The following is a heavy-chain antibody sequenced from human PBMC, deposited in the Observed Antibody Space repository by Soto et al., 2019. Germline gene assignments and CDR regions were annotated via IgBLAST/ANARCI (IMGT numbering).Heavy chain of an antibody. J-gene: IGHJ3*02. CDR2: ISYDGSNK. Sequence: SLRLSCAASGFTFSSYGMHWVRQAPGKGLEWVAVISYDGSNKYYADSVKGRFTISRDNSENTLYLQMNSLRAEDTAVYYCAKDGSGSSDAFDIWGQGTMVTVSS. D-gene: IGHD3-10*01. V-gene: IGHV3-30*18. CDR1: GFTFSSYG. CDR3: AKDGSGSSDAFDI.